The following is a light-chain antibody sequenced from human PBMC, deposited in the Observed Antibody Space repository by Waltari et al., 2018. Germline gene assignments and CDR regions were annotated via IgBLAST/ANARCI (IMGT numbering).Light chain of an antibody. V-gene: IGKV2D-29*02. CDR1: QSLLHTTGKTY. J-gene: IGKJ1*01. CDR2: DVS. CDR3: MQALQFPWT. Sequence: DIVVTQTPLSLSVTPGEPASITCRSTQSLLHTTGKTYVYWFLQKPGQSPQLLIHDVSNRASGVPDRFSGSGSCSDFTLKISRVEAEDVGTYHCMQALQFPWTFGQGTKVEIK.